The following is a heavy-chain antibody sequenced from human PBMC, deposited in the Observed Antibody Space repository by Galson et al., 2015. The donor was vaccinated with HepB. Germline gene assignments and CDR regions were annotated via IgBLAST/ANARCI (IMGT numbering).Heavy chain of an antibody. V-gene: IGHV5-51*01. CDR1: GYRFTSNW. D-gene: IGHD2-15*01. Sequence: QSGAEVKKAGESLKISCKVSGYRFTSNWIGWVRQMTGKGLEWMGILYPGDSEITYSPSFQGQVTISADKSISTAYLQWSSLRASDTAMYYCARLSRDCSDDAYYYYMDGWGKGTTVTVSS. CDR2: LYPGDSEI. J-gene: IGHJ6*03. CDR3: ARLSRDCSDDAYYYYMDG.